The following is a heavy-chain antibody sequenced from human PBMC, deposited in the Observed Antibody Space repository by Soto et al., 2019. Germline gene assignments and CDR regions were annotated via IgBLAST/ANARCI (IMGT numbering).Heavy chain of an antibody. Sequence: QVQLVQSGAEVKKPGSSVKVSCKASGGTFSTDTFSWVRQAPGQGLEWMGRIIPMLGIANYAQTFQGRVTITADKSTTTTYMELSSLRSEDTAVYYCARDHPVWCSSSVGLLRYGMDVWGQGTTVIVSS. V-gene: IGHV1-69*08. CDR3: ARDHPVWCSSSVGLLRYGMDV. J-gene: IGHJ6*02. CDR2: IIPMLGIA. CDR1: GGTFSTDT. D-gene: IGHD2-2*01.